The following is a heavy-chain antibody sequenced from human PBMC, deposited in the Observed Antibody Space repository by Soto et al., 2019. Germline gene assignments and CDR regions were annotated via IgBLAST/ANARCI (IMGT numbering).Heavy chain of an antibody. CDR1: GGSFSGYY. Sequence: QVQLQQWGAGLLKPSETLSLTCAVYGGSFSGYYWSWIRQPPGKGLEWIGEITHSGGTNYNPSLKSRVTISVDTSKSQFSLKLSSVTAADTAVYYCAGDVMANNRYHWYFDLWGHGTLVTVSS. CDR2: ITHSGGT. CDR3: AGDVMANNRYHWYFDL. V-gene: IGHV4-34*01. J-gene: IGHJ2*01. D-gene: IGHD2-8*01.